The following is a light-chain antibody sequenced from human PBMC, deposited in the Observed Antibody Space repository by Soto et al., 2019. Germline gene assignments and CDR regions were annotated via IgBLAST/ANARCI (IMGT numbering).Light chain of an antibody. CDR1: QSVSSSY. CDR2: GAS. V-gene: IGKV3-20*01. CDR3: QQYGSSAPRT. J-gene: IGKJ4*02. Sequence: EIVLTQSPGTLSLSPGERATLSCRASQSVSSSYLAWYQHKPGQAPRLLIYGASSRTTSIPDRFSGSGSGRNFTLTISRLVHEEFSVYYCQQYGSSAPRTFGGGTKVEIK.